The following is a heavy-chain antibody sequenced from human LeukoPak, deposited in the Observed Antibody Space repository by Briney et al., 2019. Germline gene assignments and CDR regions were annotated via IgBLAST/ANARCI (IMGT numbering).Heavy chain of an antibody. D-gene: IGHD2-2*01. CDR3: ARGYCSSINCYAFDI. CDR2: ISGSGGST. J-gene: IGHJ3*02. CDR1: GFTFSSYA. V-gene: IGHV3-23*01. Sequence: PGGSLRLSCAASGFTFSSYAMSWVRQAPGKGLEWVSTISGSGGSTYYADSVKGRFTISRDNSKNTLSLQMNSLRADDTAVYYCARGYCSSINCYAFDIWGQGTMVTVSS.